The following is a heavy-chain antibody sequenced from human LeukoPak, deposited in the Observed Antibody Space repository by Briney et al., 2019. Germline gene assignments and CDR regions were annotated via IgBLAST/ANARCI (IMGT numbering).Heavy chain of an antibody. CDR1: GFTFDDYA. J-gene: IGHJ6*02. D-gene: IGHD6-13*01. CDR3: ARRWAAAGMDV. V-gene: IGHV3-66*01. Sequence: GGSLRLSCAASGFTFDDYAMHWVRQAPGKGLEWVSVIYSGGSTYYADSVKGRFTISRDNSKNTLYLQMNSLRAEDTAVYYCARRWAAAGMDVWGQGTTVTVSS. CDR2: IYSGGST.